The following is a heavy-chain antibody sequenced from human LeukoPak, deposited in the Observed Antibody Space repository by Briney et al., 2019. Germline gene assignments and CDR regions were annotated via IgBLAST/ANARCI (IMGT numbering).Heavy chain of an antibody. Sequence: GGSLRLSCAASGFTFSSYAMSWVRQAPGKGLEWVAVISYDGSNKYYADSVKGRFTISRDNSKNTLYLQMNSLRAEDTAVYYCAKVRELLRRLGSFDYWGQGTLVTVSS. CDR1: GFTFSSYA. CDR3: AKVRELLRRLGSFDY. J-gene: IGHJ4*02. V-gene: IGHV3-30-3*01. D-gene: IGHD1-26*01. CDR2: ISYDGSNK.